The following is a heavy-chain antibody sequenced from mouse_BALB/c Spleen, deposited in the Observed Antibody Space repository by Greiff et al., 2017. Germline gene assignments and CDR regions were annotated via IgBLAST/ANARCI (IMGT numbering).Heavy chain of an antibody. CDR2: ISSGSSTI. Sequence: EVKLMESGGGLVQPGGSRKLSCAASGFTFSSFGMHWVRQAPEKGLEWVAYISSGSSTIYYADTVKGRFTISRDNPKNTLFLQMTSLRSEDTAMYYCAREGLGYYAMDYWGQGTSVTVSS. CDR1: GFTFSSFG. D-gene: IGHD3-1*01. V-gene: IGHV5-17*02. CDR3: AREGLGYYAMDY. J-gene: IGHJ4*01.